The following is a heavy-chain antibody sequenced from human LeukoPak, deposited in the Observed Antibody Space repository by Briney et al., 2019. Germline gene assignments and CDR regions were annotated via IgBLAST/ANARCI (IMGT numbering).Heavy chain of an antibody. V-gene: IGHV3-23*01. J-gene: IGHJ4*02. Sequence: PGGSLRLSCVASGFTFSSYAVTWVRQAPGKGLGWVSAISGSGGSTYYADSVKGRFTISRDNSKNTLYLQMNSLRAEDTAVYSCAKTKGYPYYFDYWGQGILVTVSS. CDR2: ISGSGGST. CDR1: GFTFSSYA. CDR3: AKTKGYPYYFDY. D-gene: IGHD6-13*01.